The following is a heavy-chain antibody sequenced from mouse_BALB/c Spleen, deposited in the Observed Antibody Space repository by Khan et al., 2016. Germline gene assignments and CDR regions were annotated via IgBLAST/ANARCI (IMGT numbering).Heavy chain of an antibody. D-gene: IGHD1-1*01. CDR3: ARDYYGSHFDV. CDR1: GYTFTDYS. CDR2: INTETGEP. Sequence: QIQLVQSGPELKKPGETVKISCKASGYTFTDYSMHWVKQAPGKGLKWMGWINTETGEPTYADDFKGRFAFSLETSASTAYLQINNLKNEDTATYFGARDYYGSHFDVWGAGTTVTVSS. J-gene: IGHJ1*01. V-gene: IGHV9-2-1*01.